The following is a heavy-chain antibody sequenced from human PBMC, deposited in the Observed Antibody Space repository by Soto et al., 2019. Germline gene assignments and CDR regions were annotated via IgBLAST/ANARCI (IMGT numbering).Heavy chain of an antibody. D-gene: IGHD5-12*01. J-gene: IGHJ3*02. V-gene: IGHV3-9*01. CDR3: AKSFSWRDGAFDI. CDR2: ISWNSGSI. Sequence: EVQLVESGGGLVQPGRSLRLSCAASGFTFDDYAMHWVQQAPGKGLEWVSGISWNSGSIGYADSVKGRFTISRDNAKNSLYLQMNSLRAEDTASYYCAKSFSWRDGAFDIWGQGTMVTVSS. CDR1: GFTFDDYA.